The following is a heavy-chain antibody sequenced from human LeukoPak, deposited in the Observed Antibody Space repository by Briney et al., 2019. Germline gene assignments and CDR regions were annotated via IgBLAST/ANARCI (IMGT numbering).Heavy chain of an antibody. CDR2: IYYSGST. V-gene: IGHV4-39*07. D-gene: IGHD3-3*01. J-gene: IGHJ3*02. CDR1: GGSISTYY. Sequence: PSETLSLTCTVSGGSISTYYWGWIRQPPGKGLEWIGSIYYSGSTYYNPFLKSRVTISVDTSKNQFSLKLSSVTAADTAVYYCARVGREDDFWSGYYNAFDIWGQGTMVTVSS. CDR3: ARVGREDDFWSGYYNAFDI.